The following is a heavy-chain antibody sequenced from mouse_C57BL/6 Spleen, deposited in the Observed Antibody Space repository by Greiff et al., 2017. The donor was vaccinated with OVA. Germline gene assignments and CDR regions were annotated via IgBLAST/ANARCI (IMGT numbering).Heavy chain of an antibody. J-gene: IGHJ4*01. V-gene: IGHV1-66*01. Sequence: QVQLQPSGPELVKPGASVKISCKASGYSFTSYYIHWVKQRPGQGLEWIGWIYPGSGNTKYNEKFKGKATLTADTSSSTAYMQLSSLTSEDAAVDYGARGYYGSPYAMDYWGQGTSVTVSS. CDR3: ARGYYGSPYAMDY. D-gene: IGHD1-1*01. CDR2: IYPGSGNT. CDR1: GYSFTSYY.